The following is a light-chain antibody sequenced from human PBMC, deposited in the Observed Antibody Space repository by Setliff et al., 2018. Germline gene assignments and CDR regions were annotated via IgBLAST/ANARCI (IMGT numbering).Light chain of an antibody. Sequence: QSVLTQPASVSGSPGRSITISCTGTGTYNYVSWYQQHPGKAPQLIIYDVTNRPSGVSNRFSASKSGNTASLTISGLQPEDDADYYCSSYTSNSTYVFGTGTKVTVL. CDR3: SSYTSNSTYV. J-gene: IGLJ1*01. CDR1: GTYNY. V-gene: IGLV2-14*03. CDR2: DVT.